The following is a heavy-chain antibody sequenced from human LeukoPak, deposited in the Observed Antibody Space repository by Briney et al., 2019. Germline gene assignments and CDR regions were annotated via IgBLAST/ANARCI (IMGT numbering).Heavy chain of an antibody. Sequence: PSETLSLTCTVSGASISSGSNSWGWIRQPAGKGLEWIGRINTSGTTNYNPSLKSRVTMSIDTSKNQFSLKLSSVTAADTAVYYCARGVGAYYMDVWGKGTTVTISS. CDR3: ARGVGAYYMDV. D-gene: IGHD1-26*01. J-gene: IGHJ6*03. CDR1: GASISSGSNS. V-gene: IGHV4-61*02. CDR2: INTSGTT.